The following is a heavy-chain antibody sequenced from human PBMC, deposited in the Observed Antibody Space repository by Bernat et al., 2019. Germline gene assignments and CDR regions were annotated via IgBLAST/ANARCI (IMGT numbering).Heavy chain of an antibody. D-gene: IGHD6-13*01. J-gene: IGHJ6*02. CDR3: ARGIAAAGTLLYGMDV. Sequence: QVQLQESGPGLVKPSQTLSLTCTVSGGSISSGGYYWSWIRQHPGKGLEWIGYIYYSGSTSYNPSLKSRVNISVDTSMNQFSLKLSSVTAADTAVYYCARGIAAAGTLLYGMDVWGQGTTVTVSS. CDR2: IYYSGST. V-gene: IGHV4-31*03. CDR1: GGSISSGGYY.